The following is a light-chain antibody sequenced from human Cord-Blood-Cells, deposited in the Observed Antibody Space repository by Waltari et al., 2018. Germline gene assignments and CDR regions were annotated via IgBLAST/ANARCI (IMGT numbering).Light chain of an antibody. Sequence: EIVLTQSPGTLSLSPGDRATLSCRASQSVSSSYLAWYQQKPGQAPRLLIYGASSRATGIPDRFSGSGSGTDFTLTISRLEPEDFAVYYCQQYGSSRPLTFGGGTKVEIK. J-gene: IGKJ4*01. CDR3: QQYGSSRPLT. V-gene: IGKV3-20*01. CDR1: QSVSSSY. CDR2: GAS.